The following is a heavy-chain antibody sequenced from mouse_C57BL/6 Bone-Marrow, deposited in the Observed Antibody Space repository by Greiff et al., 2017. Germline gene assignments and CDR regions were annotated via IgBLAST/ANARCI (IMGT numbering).Heavy chain of an antibody. J-gene: IGHJ1*03. Sequence: EVQLQQSGPELVKPGASVKISCKASGYSFTGYYMNWVKQSPAKSLEWIGEINPSTGGTTYNQKFKAKATLTVDTSSSTAYMQLKSLMTEDSADDYCASPQVITTAGWYFDVWGTGTSVTVSS. CDR3: ASPQVITTAGWYFDV. CDR1: GYSFTGYY. V-gene: IGHV1-42*01. CDR2: INPSTGGT. D-gene: IGHD1-1*01.